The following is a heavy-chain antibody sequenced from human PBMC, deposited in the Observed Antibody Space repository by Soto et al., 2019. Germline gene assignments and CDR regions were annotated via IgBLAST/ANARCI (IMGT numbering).Heavy chain of an antibody. V-gene: IGHV1-18*01. CDR3: ARDLTPTYDSDRIPTGY. CDR1: GYTFTSYG. J-gene: IGHJ4*02. D-gene: IGHD5-12*01. Sequence: ASVKVSCKASGYTFTSYGISWVRQAPGQGLEWMGWISAYNGNTNYAQKLQGRVTMTTDTSTSTAYMELRSLRAEDTAVYYCARDLTPTYDSDRIPTGYWGQGTLVTVSS. CDR2: ISAYNGNT.